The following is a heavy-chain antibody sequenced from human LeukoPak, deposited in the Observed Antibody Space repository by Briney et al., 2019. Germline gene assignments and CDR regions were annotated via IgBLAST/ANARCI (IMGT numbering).Heavy chain of an antibody. J-gene: IGHJ4*02. Sequence: SETLSLTCTVSGGSISSYYWSWIRQPPGKGLEWIGYIYYSGSTNYNPSLKSRVTISVDTSKNQFSLKLSSVTAADTAVYYCARNSIAAAGTALDYWGQGTLVTVSP. D-gene: IGHD6-13*01. V-gene: IGHV4-59*08. CDR1: GGSISSYY. CDR3: ARNSIAAAGTALDY. CDR2: IYYSGST.